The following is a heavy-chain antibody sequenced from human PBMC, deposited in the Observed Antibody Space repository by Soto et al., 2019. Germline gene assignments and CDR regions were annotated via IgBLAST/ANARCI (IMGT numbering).Heavy chain of an antibody. CDR1: GFTFNNHA. V-gene: IGHV3-23*01. CDR3: AREGSSRRFACGY. CDR2: VIGSGTET. D-gene: IGHD6-13*01. J-gene: IGHJ4*02. Sequence: EVPLLESGGGIVQPGGSLRLSCAASGFTFNNHAMSWVRQAQGKGLEWLSSVIGSGTETYYAGSVKGRFAISRDNSTNTLYLQMNSLSADDSALSYCAREGSSRRFACGYWGQGTLVTVSS.